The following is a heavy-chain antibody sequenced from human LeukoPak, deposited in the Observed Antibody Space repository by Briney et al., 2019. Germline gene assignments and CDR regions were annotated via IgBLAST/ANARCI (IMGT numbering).Heavy chain of an antibody. V-gene: IGHV1-2*02. CDR1: GYTFTGYY. D-gene: IGHD6-19*01. Sequence: ASVTVSCKASGYTFTGYYMHWVRQAPGQGLEWMGWINPNSGGTNYAQKFQGRVTMTRDTSISTAYMELSRLRSDDTVVYYCARFHSGKQCLDSATDYCGQGTLVTVSS. CDR3: ARFHSGKQCLDSATDY. CDR2: INPNSGGT. J-gene: IGHJ4*02.